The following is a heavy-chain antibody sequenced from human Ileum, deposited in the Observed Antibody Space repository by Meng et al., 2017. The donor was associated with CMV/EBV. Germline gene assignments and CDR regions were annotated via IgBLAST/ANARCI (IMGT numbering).Heavy chain of an antibody. CDR3: AREGYPGGSEFGP. V-gene: IGHV4-39*07. J-gene: IGHJ5*01. D-gene: IGHD2-15*01. Sequence: GSLRLSCTVSGFSFSTSTYYWAWIRQPPGRGLEWIGSIYFRGATYYNPSLKSRVAMSLDTSKSQFSLNLTSVTAADTTMHYCAREGYPGGSEFGPWGQGTLVTVSS. CDR2: IYFRGAT. CDR1: GFSFSTSTYY.